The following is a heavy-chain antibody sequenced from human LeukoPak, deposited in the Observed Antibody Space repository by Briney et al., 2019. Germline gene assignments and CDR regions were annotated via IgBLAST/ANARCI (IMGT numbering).Heavy chain of an antibody. Sequence: SETLSLTCTVSGGSITNYYWSWIRQPPGKGLEWIGYIYYSGSTNYNPSLKSRVTISVDTSTNQFSLTLSSVTAADTAVYYCARPYTSGYRGAFDIWGQGTMVTVSS. D-gene: IGHD6-19*01. CDR2: IYYSGST. CDR3: ARPYTSGYRGAFDI. V-gene: IGHV4-59*01. CDR1: GGSITNYY. J-gene: IGHJ3*02.